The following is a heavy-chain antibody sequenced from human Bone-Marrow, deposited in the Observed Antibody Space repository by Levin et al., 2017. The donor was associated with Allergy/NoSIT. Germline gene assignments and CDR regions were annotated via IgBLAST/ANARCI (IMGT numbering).Heavy chain of an antibody. CDR3: ARTFCSGGSCYLSLDY. CDR2: ISGSGNYV. J-gene: IGHJ4*02. Sequence: PSETLSLTCVASGFIFYSYTTHWVRQAPGKGLEWISSISGSGNYVYDADSVKGRFTISRDNAKNSLYLQMNNLRAEDTAVYYCARTFCSGGSCYLSLDYWGQGTLVTVSS. D-gene: IGHD2-15*01. CDR1: GFIFYSYT. V-gene: IGHV3-21*01.